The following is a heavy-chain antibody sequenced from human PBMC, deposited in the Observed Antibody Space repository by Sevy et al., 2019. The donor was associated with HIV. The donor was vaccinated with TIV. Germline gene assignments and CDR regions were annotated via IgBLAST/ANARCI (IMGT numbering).Heavy chain of an antibody. CDR3: ERESMTAPKTLVSFDI. V-gene: IGHV1-2*06. CDR2: INPKSGDT. Sequence: ASVKVSCKSTGYIFSDYNMHWVRQAPGQGLEWMGLINPKSGDTIYAQRFRGRVSMTRDTSMSTAYMELSGLTSDDTAVYYCERESMTAPKTLVSFDIWGQGTMVTVSS. D-gene: IGHD2-21*01. J-gene: IGHJ3*02. CDR1: GYIFSDYN.